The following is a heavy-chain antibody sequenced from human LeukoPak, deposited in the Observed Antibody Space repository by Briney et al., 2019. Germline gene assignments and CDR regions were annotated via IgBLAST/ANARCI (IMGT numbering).Heavy chain of an antibody. D-gene: IGHD2-2*02. Sequence: GASVKVSCKASGYTFTGYYMHWVRQAPGQGLEWMGRINPNSGGTNYAQKFQGRVTMTRDTSISTAYMELSRLRSDDTAVYYCARGRIRCSSTSCYSDLAYWGQGTPVTVSS. V-gene: IGHV1-2*06. J-gene: IGHJ4*02. CDR3: ARGRIRCSSTSCYSDLAY. CDR2: INPNSGGT. CDR1: GYTFTGYY.